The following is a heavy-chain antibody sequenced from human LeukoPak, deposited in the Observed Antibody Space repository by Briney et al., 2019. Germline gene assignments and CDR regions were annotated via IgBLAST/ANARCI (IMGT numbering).Heavy chain of an antibody. CDR3: AKGVRITMVRGAFDI. V-gene: IGHV3-9*01. Sequence: GGSLRLSCAASGFTFSSDAMSWVRQAPGKGLEWVSGINWNSGSIGYADSVKGRFTISRDNAKNSLYLQMNSLRAEDTALYYCAKGVRITMVRGAFDIWGQGTMVTVSS. D-gene: IGHD3-10*01. J-gene: IGHJ3*02. CDR2: INWNSGSI. CDR1: GFTFSSDA.